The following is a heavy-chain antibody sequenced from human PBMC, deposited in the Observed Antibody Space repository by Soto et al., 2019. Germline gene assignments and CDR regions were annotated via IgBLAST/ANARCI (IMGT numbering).Heavy chain of an antibody. CDR2: LNGGTGQT. J-gene: IGHJ6*02. CDR3: ARVLIAAAGRRFYDNYYYYGMDV. CDR1: GYTFSTYG. D-gene: IGHD6-13*01. V-gene: IGHV1-3*01. Sequence: ASVKVSCKASGYTFSTYGMRWVRQAPGQSLEWMGWLNGGTGQTRYSQRFQDRVIITRDTSASTGYMELSSLRSEDTAAYYCARVLIAAAGRRFYDNYYYYGMDVWGQGTTVTVSS.